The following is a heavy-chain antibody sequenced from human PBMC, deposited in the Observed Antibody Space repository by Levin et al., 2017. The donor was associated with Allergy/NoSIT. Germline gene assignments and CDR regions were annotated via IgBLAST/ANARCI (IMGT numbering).Heavy chain of an antibody. CDR3: ARLVVDNYFDF. CDR1: GITVSSYH. J-gene: IGHJ4*02. V-gene: IGHV3-66*01. CDR2: IYSGDSGGNT. Sequence: LSLPCVASGITVSSYHMSWVRQAPGKGLEWVSAIYSGDSGGNTYYADSVKGRFTISRDNSKNTLYLQMNSLRAEDTAVYFCARLVVDNYFDFWGQGTLVTVSS. D-gene: IGHD2-2*01.